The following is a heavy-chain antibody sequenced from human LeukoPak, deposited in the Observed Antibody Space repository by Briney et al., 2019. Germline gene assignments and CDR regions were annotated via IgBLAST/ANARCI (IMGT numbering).Heavy chain of an antibody. V-gene: IGHV1-18*01. CDR3: LRDASGWFLGVQEFHF. CDR1: GYSFNTYG. J-gene: IGHJ4*02. CDR2: ISGHSGDT. D-gene: IGHD6-19*01. Sequence: ASVQVSCKTSGYSFNTYGITWVRQAPGQGLERMGWISGHSGDTQYARKFQGRVTLTTDSSTNTAYMDLRALKSDDTAVYYCLRDASGWFLGVQEFHFWGQGTLVIGSS.